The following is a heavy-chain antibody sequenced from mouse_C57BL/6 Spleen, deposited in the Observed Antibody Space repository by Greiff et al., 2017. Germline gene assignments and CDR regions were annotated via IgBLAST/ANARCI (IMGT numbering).Heavy chain of an antibody. V-gene: IGHV10-3*01. J-gene: IGHJ4*01. D-gene: IGHD2-4*01. CDR2: IRSKSSNYAT. CDR3: VRDDYLLYYYARDY. Sequence: EVKLMESGGGLVQPKGSLKLSCAASGFTFNTYAMHWVRQAPGKGLEWVARIRSKSSNYATSYADSVKDRFTISRNDSESMLYLQMNNLRTEDTAMYYCVRDDYLLYYYARDYWGQGTSVTVSS. CDR1: GFTFNTYA.